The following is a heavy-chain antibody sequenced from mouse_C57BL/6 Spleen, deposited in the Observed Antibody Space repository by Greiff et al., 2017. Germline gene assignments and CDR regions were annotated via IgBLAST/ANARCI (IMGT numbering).Heavy chain of an antibody. D-gene: IGHD1-1*01. CDR1: GFTFTDYY. Sequence: EVQLVESGPVLVKPGPSVKISCKASGFTFTDYYMHWVKQSHGKSLEWIGLVYPYNGGTSYNQKFKGKATLTVDTSSSTAYMELNSLTSEDSAVYYVARGGVFITTVERYFDVWGTGTTVTVSS. CDR2: VYPYNGGT. V-gene: IGHV1-36*01. J-gene: IGHJ1*03. CDR3: ARGGVFITTVERYFDV.